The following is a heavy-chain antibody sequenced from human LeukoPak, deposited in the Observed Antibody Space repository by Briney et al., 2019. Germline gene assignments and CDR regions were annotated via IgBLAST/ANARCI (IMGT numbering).Heavy chain of an antibody. J-gene: IGHJ4*02. CDR3: ARDYYDILTGYYFDY. V-gene: IGHV3-30*04. CDR2: ISYDGSNK. Sequence: GGSLRLSCAASGFTFSSYAMHWVRQAPGKGLEWVAVISYDGSNKYYADSVKGRFTISRDNSKNTLYLQMNSLRAEDTAVYYCARDYYDILTGYYFDYWGQGTLVTVSS. D-gene: IGHD3-9*01. CDR1: GFTFSSYA.